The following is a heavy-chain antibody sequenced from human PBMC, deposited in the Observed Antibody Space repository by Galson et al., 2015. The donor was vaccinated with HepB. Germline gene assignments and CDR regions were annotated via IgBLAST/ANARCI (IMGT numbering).Heavy chain of an antibody. CDR2: ISSKSTDI. CDR1: GLGFNDYS. J-gene: IGHJ4*02. D-gene: IGHD3-3*01. V-gene: IGHV3-48*01. CDR3: ARDLVTHDFWSEW. Sequence: SLRLSCAASGLGFNDYSMSWVRQAPGKGLEWISYISSKSTDIFYADSVKGRFTISRDNAKNSLYLQMNSLRAEDTAVYYCARDLVTHDFWSEWWGPGTLVTVSS.